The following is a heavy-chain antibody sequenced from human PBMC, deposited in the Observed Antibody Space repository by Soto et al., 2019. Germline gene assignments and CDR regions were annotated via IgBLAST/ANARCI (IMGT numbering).Heavy chain of an antibody. CDR2: TYYKSKWYY. CDR1: GDSVSSNSAG. Sequence: PTQTLSLTCDISGDSVSSNSAGWNCIRQTPSRGLEWLGRTYYKSKWYYTYAASVKSRITVSPDTSKNQFSLQLTSVTPEDTAVYYCARVSWDEVSGNYYMYVCDKGNKVTVYS. D-gene: IGHD1-26*01. CDR3: ARVSWDEVSGNYYMYV. J-gene: IGHJ6*03. V-gene: IGHV6-1*01.